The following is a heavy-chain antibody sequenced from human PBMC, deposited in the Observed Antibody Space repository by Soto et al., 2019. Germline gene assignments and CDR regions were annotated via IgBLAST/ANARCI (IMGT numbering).Heavy chain of an antibody. J-gene: IGHJ5*02. V-gene: IGHV1-69*01. CDR3: AKGEGRSWYFWFDP. Sequence: QVQLVQSGAEVKKPGSSVKVSCKASGGTFSNFTISWVRQAPGQGLEWMGGIIPIFGTTNYAQKFRGRITITADDSTTMALRELSSLISEDTAVYYLAKGEGRSWYFWFDPWGQGALVTVSS. CDR1: GGTFSNFT. D-gene: IGHD6-13*01. CDR2: IIPIFGTT.